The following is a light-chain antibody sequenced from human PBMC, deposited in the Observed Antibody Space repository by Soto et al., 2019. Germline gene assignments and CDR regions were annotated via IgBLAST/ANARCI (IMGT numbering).Light chain of an antibody. V-gene: IGKV3-11*01. CDR2: DTS. CDR3: HQRKSLPRT. J-gene: IGKJ1*01. Sequence: EIVLTQSPATLSSSPGERATLSCRASQTVSSKLAWYQHKPGQAPRLLIYDTSNRATGIRPRFSGSGFGTDFTLTISSLEPEDFAVYYFHQRKSLPRTFGQGTKLDSK. CDR1: QTVSSK.